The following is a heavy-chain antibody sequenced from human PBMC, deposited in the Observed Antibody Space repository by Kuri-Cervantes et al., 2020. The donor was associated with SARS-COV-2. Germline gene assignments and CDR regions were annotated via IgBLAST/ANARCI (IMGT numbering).Heavy chain of an antibody. CDR1: GGSISSYY. V-gene: IGHV4-59*12. CDR2: VYYSGST. J-gene: IGHJ4*02. CDR3: ARDMKAEYYYDSSGYYGY. D-gene: IGHD3-22*01. Sequence: GSLRLSCTVSGGSISSYYWSWIRQPPGKGLVWIGSVYYSGSTNYNPSLESRVTISLDTSKKQFSLRLRSVTAADTAVYYCARDMKAEYYYDSSGYYGYWGQGTLVTVSS.